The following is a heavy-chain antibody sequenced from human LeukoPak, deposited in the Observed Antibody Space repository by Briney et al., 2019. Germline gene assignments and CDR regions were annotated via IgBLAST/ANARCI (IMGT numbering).Heavy chain of an antibody. Sequence: PGGSLRLSCAASGFSVTSNYISWVRQAPGKGLEWVSVIYSEGSTNYADSVKGRFTISRDNSQNTVYLQMNSLRVADTAVYYCARDRRSGYEAIGFDYWGQGTLVTVSS. CDR3: ARDRRSGYEAIGFDY. CDR2: IYSEGST. V-gene: IGHV3-53*01. D-gene: IGHD2-15*01. CDR1: GFSVTSNY. J-gene: IGHJ4*02.